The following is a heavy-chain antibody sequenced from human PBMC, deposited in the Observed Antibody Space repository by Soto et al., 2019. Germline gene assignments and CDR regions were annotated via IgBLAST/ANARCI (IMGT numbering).Heavy chain of an antibody. Sequence: QAQLVQSGAEMKKPGASVKVSCKATGYTFSAYTMNWVRQAPGQSLEGMGWINAGSGNTKYSQNFQGRVSITWDTSASTVYMELTGLTSEVTAVYYCARDTETLGPRANDALDIWGKGTMVTVSS. V-gene: IGHV1-3*01. CDR1: GYTFSAYT. CDR3: ARDTETLGPRANDALDI. CDR2: INAGSGNT. D-gene: IGHD3-3*02. J-gene: IGHJ3*02.